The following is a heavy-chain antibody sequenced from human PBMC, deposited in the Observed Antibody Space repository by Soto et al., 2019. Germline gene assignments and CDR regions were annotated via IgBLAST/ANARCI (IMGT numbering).Heavy chain of an antibody. V-gene: IGHV1-2*04. J-gene: IGHJ4*02. CDR1: GYTFTGYY. CDR2: INPNSGGT. Sequence: QVQLVQSGAEVKKPGASVKVSCKASGYTFTGYYMHWVRQAPGQGLEWMGWINPNSGGTNYAQKFQGWVTMTRDTSISTAYMELSRLRSDDTAVYYCARGPTLRITMVRGVIHPELDYWGQGTLVTVSS. D-gene: IGHD3-10*01. CDR3: ARGPTLRITMVRGVIHPELDY.